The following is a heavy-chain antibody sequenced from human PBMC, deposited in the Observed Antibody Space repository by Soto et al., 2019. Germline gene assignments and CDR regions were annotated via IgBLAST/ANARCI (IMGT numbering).Heavy chain of an antibody. Sequence: PVGSLRLSCAASGFTFSSYSMNWVRQAPVKRLEWVSSISSSSSYIYYADSVKGRFTISRDNAKNSLYLQMNSLRAEDTAVYYCARETTSGSPAYYYYGMDVWGQGTTVTVSS. CDR2: ISSSSSYI. CDR3: ARETTSGSPAYYYYGMDV. D-gene: IGHD3-10*01. J-gene: IGHJ6*02. CDR1: GFTFSSYS. V-gene: IGHV3-21*01.